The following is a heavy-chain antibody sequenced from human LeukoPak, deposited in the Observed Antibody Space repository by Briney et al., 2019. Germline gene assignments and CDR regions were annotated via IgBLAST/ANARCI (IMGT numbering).Heavy chain of an antibody. Sequence: SVKVSCKASGGTFSSYAISWVRQAPGQGLEWMGRITPILGIANYAQKFQGRVTITADKSTSTAYMELSSLRSEDTAVYYCARDNLSPDTYYYDSSGHDYWGQGTLVTVSS. CDR1: GGTFSSYA. J-gene: IGHJ4*02. CDR2: ITPILGIA. D-gene: IGHD3-22*01. V-gene: IGHV1-69*04. CDR3: ARDNLSPDTYYYDSSGHDY.